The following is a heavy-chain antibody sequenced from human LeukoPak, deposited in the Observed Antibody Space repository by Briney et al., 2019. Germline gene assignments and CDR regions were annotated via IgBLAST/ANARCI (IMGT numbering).Heavy chain of an antibody. D-gene: IGHD3-9*01. CDR3: ARGGYFDWWRAPSNDAFDI. Sequence: SETLSLTCIVSGGAISSGSYYWGWIRQPPGKGLEWIGEINHSGSTNYNPSLKSRVTISVDTSKNQFSLKLSSVTAADTAVYYCARGGYFDWWRAPSNDAFDIWGQGTMVTVSS. CDR1: GGAISSGSYY. CDR2: INHSGST. V-gene: IGHV4-39*07. J-gene: IGHJ3*02.